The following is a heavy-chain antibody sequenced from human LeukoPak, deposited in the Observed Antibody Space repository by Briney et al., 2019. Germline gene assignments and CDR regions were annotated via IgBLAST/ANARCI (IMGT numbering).Heavy chain of an antibody. V-gene: IGHV3-74*01. Sequence: GGSRRLSCAASGFTFSTYWMHGVRQAPGKGLVWVSRFNSDGRSTYYADSVKGRFTISRDNAKNTLYLQMNSLRAEDTAVYYCARGRYYLDSWGQGTLVTVSS. CDR1: GFTFSTYW. CDR3: ARGRYYLDS. D-gene: IGHD4-17*01. CDR2: FNSDGRST. J-gene: IGHJ4*02.